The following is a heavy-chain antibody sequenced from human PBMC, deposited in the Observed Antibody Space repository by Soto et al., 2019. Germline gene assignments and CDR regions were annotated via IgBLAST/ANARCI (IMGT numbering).Heavy chain of an antibody. CDR1: GFSLSTSGMC. D-gene: IGHD3-22*01. CDR2: IDWDDDK. V-gene: IGHV2-70*11. CDR3: ARFGVYYDSSGYFDY. J-gene: IGHJ4*02. Sequence: GPTLVNPTQTLTLTCTFSGFSLSTSGMCVSWIRQPPGKALEWLARIDWDDDKYYSTSLKTRLTISKDTSKNQVVLTMTNMDPVDTATYYCARFGVYYDSSGYFDYWGQGTLVTVS.